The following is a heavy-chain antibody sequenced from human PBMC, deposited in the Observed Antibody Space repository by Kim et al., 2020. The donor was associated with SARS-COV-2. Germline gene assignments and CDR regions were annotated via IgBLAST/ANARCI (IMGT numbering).Heavy chain of an antibody. CDR3: ARERIGGNGAFDV. J-gene: IGHJ3*01. CDR1: GFTFSTHA. CDR2: ISFDGGVQ. Sequence: GGSLRLSCADSGFTFSTHAMHWVRQAPGKGLEWVALISFDGGVQYYADSVKGRFTISRDNSRNTLYLQMNSLKTEDTAVYYCARERIGGNGAFDVWGQGT. V-gene: IGHV3-30*04.